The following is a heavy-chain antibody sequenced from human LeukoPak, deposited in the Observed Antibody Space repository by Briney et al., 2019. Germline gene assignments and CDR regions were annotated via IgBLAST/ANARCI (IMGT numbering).Heavy chain of an antibody. CDR3: ARGRLWDGYYYGMDV. CDR2: FSAYNGNT. J-gene: IGHJ6*02. V-gene: IGHV1-18*01. Sequence: ASVKVSCKASGYTFTSYGISWVRQAPGQGLECMGWFSAYNGNTNYAQKLQGRVTMTTDTSTSTAYMELRSLRSDDTAVYYCARGRLWDGYYYGMDVWGQGTTVTVSS. D-gene: IGHD4/OR15-4a*01. CDR1: GYTFTSYG.